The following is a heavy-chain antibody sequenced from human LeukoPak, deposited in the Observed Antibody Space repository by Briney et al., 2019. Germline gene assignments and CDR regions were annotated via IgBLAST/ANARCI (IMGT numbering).Heavy chain of an antibody. J-gene: IGHJ4*02. Sequence: KVGESLKISCKGSGYSFTSYWIGWVRQMPGKGLEWMGIIYPGDSDTRYSPSFQGQVTISADKSISTAYLQWSSLKASDTAIYYCAMLLAAASAPYYFDFWGQGTLVTVSS. CDR2: IYPGDSDT. CDR1: GYSFTSYW. V-gene: IGHV5-51*01. D-gene: IGHD6-13*01. CDR3: AMLLAAASAPYYFDF.